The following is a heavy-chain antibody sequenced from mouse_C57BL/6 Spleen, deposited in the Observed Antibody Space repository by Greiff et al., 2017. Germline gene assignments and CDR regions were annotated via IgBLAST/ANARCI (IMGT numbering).Heavy chain of an antibody. J-gene: IGHJ3*01. CDR2: INYDGSST. CDR1: GFTFSDYY. CDR3: ARESSGYLAY. Sequence: EVMLVESEGGLVQPGSSMKLSCTASGFTFSDYYMAWVRQVPEKGLEWVANINYDGSSTYYLDSLKSRFIISRDNAKNILYLQMSSLKSEDTATYYCARESSGYLAYWGQGTLVTVSA. D-gene: IGHD3-2*02. V-gene: IGHV5-16*01.